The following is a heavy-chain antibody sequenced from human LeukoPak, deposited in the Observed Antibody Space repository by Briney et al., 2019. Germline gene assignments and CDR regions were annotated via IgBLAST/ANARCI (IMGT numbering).Heavy chain of an antibody. V-gene: IGHV4-59*08. CDR2: IYYSGST. Sequence: SETLSLTCTVSGGSISSYYWSWIRQPPGKGLEWIGYIYYSGSTNYNPSLKSRVTISVDTSKNQFSLKLSSVTAADTAVYYCARQTGPYSSSRVAFDIWGQGTMVTVSS. D-gene: IGHD6-6*01. J-gene: IGHJ3*02. CDR1: GGSISSYY. CDR3: ARQTGPYSSSRVAFDI.